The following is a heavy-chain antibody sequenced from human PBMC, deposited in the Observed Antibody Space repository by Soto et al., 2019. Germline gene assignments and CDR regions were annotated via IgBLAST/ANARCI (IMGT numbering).Heavy chain of an antibody. V-gene: IGHV3-23*01. Sequence: EVQLLESGGGLVQPGGSLRLSCAASGFNFNSHAMTWVRQAPGKGLEWVSTISANRISTYYADSVKGRFTISRDNSKNTLYLQRSSLRVEDTAVYHCARVDTPTVRVGMDVWGQGTTVTVSS. J-gene: IGHJ6*02. D-gene: IGHD2-15*01. CDR3: ARVDTPTVRVGMDV. CDR1: GFNFNSHA. CDR2: ISANRIST.